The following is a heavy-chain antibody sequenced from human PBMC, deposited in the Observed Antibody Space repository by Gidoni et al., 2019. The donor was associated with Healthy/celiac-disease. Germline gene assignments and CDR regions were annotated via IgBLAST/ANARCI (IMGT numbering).Heavy chain of an antibody. CDR3: AKQGRIAVAGTAFGY. V-gene: IGHV3-23*01. Sequence: EVQPLESGGGLVQPGGSLRLSCAASGFTFSSYAMSWVRQAPGKGLEWVSAISGSGGSTYYADSVKGRFTIARDNSKNTLYLQMNSLRAEDTAVYDCAKQGRIAVAGTAFGYWGQGTLGTVSS. D-gene: IGHD6-19*01. CDR1: GFTFSSYA. J-gene: IGHJ4*02. CDR2: ISGSGGST.